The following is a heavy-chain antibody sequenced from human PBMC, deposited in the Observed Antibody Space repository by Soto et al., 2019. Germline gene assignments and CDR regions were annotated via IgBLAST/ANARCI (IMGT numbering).Heavy chain of an antibody. Sequence: SQTLSLTCAISGDSVSSNSAALNWIRQSPSRGLEWLGRTYYMSKWYNDYAVSVKSRITINPDTSKNQFSLQLNSVTPEDTAVYYCARGMGYSYGYYYYYGMDVWGQGTTVTVSS. V-gene: IGHV6-1*01. CDR2: TYYMSKWYN. J-gene: IGHJ6*02. CDR3: ARGMGYSYGYYYYYGMDV. CDR1: GDSVSSNSAA. D-gene: IGHD5-18*01.